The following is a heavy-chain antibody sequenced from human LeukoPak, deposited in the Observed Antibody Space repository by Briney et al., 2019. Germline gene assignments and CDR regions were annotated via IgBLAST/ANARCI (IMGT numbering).Heavy chain of an antibody. D-gene: IGHD3-3*01. CDR2: VSHDGTNS. J-gene: IGHJ5*02. CDR3: AREAYSSFWRGYSHWFDP. Sequence: GGSLRLSCAASGFTFSTYAIHGVRQAPGKGLEGVAVVSHDGTNSFYADSVRGRFTISRDNSENTLYLQLNSLRPEDTAVYYCAREAYSSFWRGYSHWFDPWGLGTLVTVSS. CDR1: GFTFSTYA. V-gene: IGHV3-30*04.